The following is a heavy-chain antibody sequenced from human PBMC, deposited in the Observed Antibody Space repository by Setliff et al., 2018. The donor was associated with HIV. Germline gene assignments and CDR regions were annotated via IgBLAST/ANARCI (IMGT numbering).Heavy chain of an antibody. V-gene: IGHV4-61*09. CDR3: AREIQASLDPPYGYNYFDP. J-gene: IGHJ5*02. D-gene: IGHD3-9*01. CDR1: GGSITSGSDY. Sequence: KPSETLSLTCTVSGGSITSGSDYWSWIRQPAGEGLEWIGHIHVSGTTNYNPSLKSRVTISIDTSKHQFSLKLRSVTAADTAVYYCAREIQASLDPPYGYNYFDPWGQGILVTVSS. CDR2: IHVSGTT.